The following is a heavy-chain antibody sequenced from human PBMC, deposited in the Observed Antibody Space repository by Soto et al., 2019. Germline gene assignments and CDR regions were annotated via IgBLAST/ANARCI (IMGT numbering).Heavy chain of an antibody. J-gene: IGHJ3*02. V-gene: IGHV1-69*01. CDR2: IIPIFGTA. D-gene: IGHD3-22*01. CDR1: GGTFSSYA. Sequence: QVQLVQSGAEVKKPGSSVKVSCKASGGTFSSYAISWVRQAPGQGLEWMGGIIPIFGTANYAQKFQGRVTITADESTSTAYMELSSLSSEDTAVYYCARADYYDSSGYYYGAFDIWGQGTMVTVSS. CDR3: ARADYYDSSGYYYGAFDI.